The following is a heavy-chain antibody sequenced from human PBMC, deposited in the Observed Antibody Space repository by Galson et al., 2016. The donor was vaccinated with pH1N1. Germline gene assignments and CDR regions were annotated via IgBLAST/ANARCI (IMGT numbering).Heavy chain of an antibody. V-gene: IGHV3-30*02. CDR2: TRYDESNK. CDR1: GFTFKNFG. Sequence: SLRLSCAASGFTFKNFGMHWVRQAPGRGLEWVAFTRYDESNKYYGDSVKGRFSISRDNSKNTLYLQMSSLRGDDTAVYYCAKENFYFGSGSHYGLDVWGQGTTVTVPS. CDR3: AKENFYFGSGSHYGLDV. D-gene: IGHD3-10*01. J-gene: IGHJ6*02.